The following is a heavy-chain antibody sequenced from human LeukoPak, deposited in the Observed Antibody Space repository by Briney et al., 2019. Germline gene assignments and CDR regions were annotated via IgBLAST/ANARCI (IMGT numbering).Heavy chain of an antibody. J-gene: IGHJ4*02. V-gene: IGHV3-23*01. CDR2: ISGSGGST. CDR3: AKGEYYYDSSGYYGFDY. CDR1: GFTFSSYG. D-gene: IGHD3-22*01. Sequence: GGTLRLSCAASGFTFSSYGMSWVRQAPGKGLEWVSAISGSGGSTYYADSVKGRFTISRDNSKNTLYLQMNSLRAEDTAVYYCAKGEYYYDSSGYYGFDYWGQGTLVTVSS.